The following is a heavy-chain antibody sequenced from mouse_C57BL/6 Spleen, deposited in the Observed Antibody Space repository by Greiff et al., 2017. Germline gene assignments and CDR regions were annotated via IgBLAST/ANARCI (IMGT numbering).Heavy chain of an antibody. D-gene: IGHD1-1*01. Sequence: VQLQQPGAELVMPGASVKLSCKASGYTFTSYWMHWVKQRPGQGLEWIGEIDPSDSYTNYNQKFMGKSTLTVDKSSSTAYMQLSSLTSEDSAVYYCARFTTVASFDYWGQGTTLTVSS. CDR2: IDPSDSYT. CDR1: GYTFTSYW. CDR3: ARFTTVASFDY. V-gene: IGHV1-69*01. J-gene: IGHJ2*01.